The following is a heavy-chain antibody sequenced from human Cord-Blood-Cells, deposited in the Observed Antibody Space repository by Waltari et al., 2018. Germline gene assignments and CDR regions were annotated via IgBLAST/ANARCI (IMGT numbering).Heavy chain of an antibody. V-gene: IGHV3-23*01. J-gene: IGHJ4*02. D-gene: IGHD1-26*01. CDR3: AKGIVGATGSFDY. CDR2: ISGSGGST. Sequence: EVQLLVSGGGLVQPGGSLRLSCAASGFTFSSYAMSWVPQAPGKGLEWVSAISGSGGSTYYADSVKGRFTISRDNSKNTLYLQMNSLRAEDTAVYYCAKGIVGATGSFDYWGQGTLVTVSS. CDR1: GFTFSSYA.